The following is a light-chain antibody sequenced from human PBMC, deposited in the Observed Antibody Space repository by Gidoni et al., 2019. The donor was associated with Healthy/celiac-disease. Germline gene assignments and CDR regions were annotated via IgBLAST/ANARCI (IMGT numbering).Light chain of an antibody. CDR2: WAS. Sequence: DIVMTQSPDSLLVSLGERATINCKSSQSVLYSSNNKNYLAWYQQKPGQPPKLLIYWASTRESGVPDRFSGSGSGTDFTLTSSSLQAEDVSVYYCQQYYSTRTFGQGTKVEIK. CDR3: QQYYSTRT. CDR1: QSVLYSSNNKNY. J-gene: IGKJ1*01. V-gene: IGKV4-1*01.